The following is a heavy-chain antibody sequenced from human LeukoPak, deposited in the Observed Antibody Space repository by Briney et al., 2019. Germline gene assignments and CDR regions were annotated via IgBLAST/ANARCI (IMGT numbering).Heavy chain of an antibody. D-gene: IGHD2-2*01. Sequence: GSLRLSCAASGFTFSSYGMHWVRQAPGKGLEWVAFIRYDGSKIFYADSVKGRFTISRDNSKNSLYLLMNSLRTEDTAVYYCARGELPSTSRYAIDYWGQGTLVTVSS. CDR1: GFTFSSYG. CDR2: IRYDGSKI. J-gene: IGHJ4*02. V-gene: IGHV3-30*02. CDR3: ARGELPSTSRYAIDY.